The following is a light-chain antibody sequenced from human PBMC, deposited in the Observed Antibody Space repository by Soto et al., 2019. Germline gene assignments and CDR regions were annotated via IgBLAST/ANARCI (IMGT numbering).Light chain of an antibody. CDR1: QSVSSSY. J-gene: IGKJ1*01. CDR3: QKYGSSPWT. CDR2: GAS. V-gene: IGKV3-20*01. Sequence: EIVLTQSPGTLSLSPGERATLSCRASQSVSSSYLAWYQQKPGQAPRLLIYGASSRATGIPDRFSGSGSGTDFTLTISRLETEDFAVYYCQKYGSSPWTFGQGTKVEIQ.